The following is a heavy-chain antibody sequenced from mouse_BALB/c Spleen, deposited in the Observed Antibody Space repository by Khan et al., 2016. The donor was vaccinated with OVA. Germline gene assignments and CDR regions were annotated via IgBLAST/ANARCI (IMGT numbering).Heavy chain of an antibody. CDR1: GYTFTSYV. Sequence: VQLQQSGPELVKPGASVKMSCKASGYTFTSYVMHWLRQKPGQGLEWIGYIYPYNDDTKYNEKLKGKATLTSDKSSRKAYMELRSLTSEDSAVYYCAKNYSYDVYFDYWGQGTTLTVSS. CDR2: IYPYNDDT. CDR3: AKNYSYDVYFDY. V-gene: IGHV1S136*01. D-gene: IGHD2-12*01. J-gene: IGHJ2*01.